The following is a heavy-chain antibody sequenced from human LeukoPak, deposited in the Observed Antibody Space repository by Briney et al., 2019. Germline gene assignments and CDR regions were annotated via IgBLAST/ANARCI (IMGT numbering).Heavy chain of an antibody. CDR1: GFTFSSYW. D-gene: IGHD5-12*01. CDR2: ISASGGST. CDR3: AKGRGYSGYDFFDY. J-gene: IGHJ4*02. V-gene: IGHV3-23*01. Sequence: GGSLRLSCAASGFTFSSYWMSWVRQAPGKGLEWVSAISASGGSTFYADSVKGRFTISRDNSQNTLYLQMNSLRAEDTALYYCAKGRGYSGYDFFDYWGQGTLVTVSS.